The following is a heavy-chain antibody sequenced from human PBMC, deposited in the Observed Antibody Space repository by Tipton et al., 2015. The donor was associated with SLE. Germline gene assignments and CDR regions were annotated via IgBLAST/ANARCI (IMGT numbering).Heavy chain of an antibody. V-gene: IGHV4-59*12. CDR2: IYYSGST. CDR1: GGSISSYY. D-gene: IGHD6-13*01. CDR3: ARGVHSSSWDFDY. Sequence: LRLSCTVSGGSISSYYWSWIRQPPGKGLEWIGYIYYSGSTNYNPSLKSRVTISVDTSKNQFSLKLSSVTAADTAVYYCARGVHSSSWDFDYWGQGTLVTVSS. J-gene: IGHJ4*02.